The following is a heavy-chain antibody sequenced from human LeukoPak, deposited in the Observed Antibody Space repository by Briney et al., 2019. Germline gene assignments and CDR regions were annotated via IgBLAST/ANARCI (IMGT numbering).Heavy chain of an antibody. Sequence: GGSLRLSCAASGFNYNNHEMNWVRQAPGKGLEWVAYISSSGSSAYYADSVRGRFTISRDNARNSLYLQMNSLRVEDTAVYYCARDDGAYYQHSIDVWGKGTTVTVSS. J-gene: IGHJ6*03. V-gene: IGHV3-48*03. CDR3: ARDDGAYYQHSIDV. CDR2: ISSSGSSA. CDR1: GFNYNNHE. D-gene: IGHD3-16*01.